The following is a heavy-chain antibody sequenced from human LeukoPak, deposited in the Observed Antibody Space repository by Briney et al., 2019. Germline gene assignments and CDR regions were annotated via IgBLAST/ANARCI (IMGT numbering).Heavy chain of an antibody. D-gene: IGHD3-10*01. CDR3: TARALGTWFSPADFDY. J-gene: IGHJ4*02. V-gene: IGHV3-15*01. CDR2: TKSKTDGGTT. Sequence: GGSLRLSCAASGFTFDNAWMCWVRQAPGKGLEWVGRTKSKTDGGTTDYAAPVKGRFTISRDASKDTLYLQMDSLKTEDTAVYYCTARALGTWFSPADFDYWGQGTLVTVSS. CDR1: GFTFDNAW.